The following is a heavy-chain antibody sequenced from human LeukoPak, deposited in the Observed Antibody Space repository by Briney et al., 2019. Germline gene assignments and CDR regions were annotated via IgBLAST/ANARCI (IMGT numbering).Heavy chain of an antibody. D-gene: IGHD3-3*01. V-gene: IGHV3-9*01. CDR3: AKDGVPYYDFWSGYCAIDY. CDR2: ISWNSGSI. J-gene: IGHJ4*02. Sequence: GGSLRLSCAASGFTFSSYAMSWVRQAPGKGLEWVSGISWNSGSIGYADSVKGRFTISRDNAKNSLYLQMNSLRAEDTALYYCAKDGVPYYDFWSGYCAIDYWGQGTLVTVSS. CDR1: GFTFSSYA.